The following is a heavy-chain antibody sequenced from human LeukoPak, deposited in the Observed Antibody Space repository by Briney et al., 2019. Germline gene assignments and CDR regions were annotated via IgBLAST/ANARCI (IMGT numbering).Heavy chain of an antibody. V-gene: IGHV3-30*03. CDR2: ISYDGSNK. Sequence: HPGGSLRLSCAASGFTFSSYGMHWVRQAPGKGLEWVAVISYDGSNKYYADSVKGRFTISRDNSKNTLYLQMNSLRAEDTAVYYCASRGTYYYGSGTYYTDYWGQGTLVTVSS. CDR1: GFTFSSYG. CDR3: ASRGTYYYGSGTYYTDY. D-gene: IGHD3-10*01. J-gene: IGHJ4*02.